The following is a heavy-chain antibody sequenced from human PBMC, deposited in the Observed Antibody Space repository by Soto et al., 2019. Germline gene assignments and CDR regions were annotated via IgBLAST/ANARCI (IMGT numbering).Heavy chain of an antibody. J-gene: IGHJ4*02. CDR3: AKGSEEWNKARGFDY. D-gene: IGHD3-3*01. CDR1: GFTFSSYA. CDR2: IGGSGGST. Sequence: EVQLLESGGGLVQPGGSLRLSCEASGFTFSSYAMSWVRQAPGKGLEWVSAIGGSGGSTYYADSVKGRFTISRDNSKNTLYLQMNGLRAEDTDVYYCAKGSEEWNKARGFDYWGQGTLVTVSS. V-gene: IGHV3-23*01.